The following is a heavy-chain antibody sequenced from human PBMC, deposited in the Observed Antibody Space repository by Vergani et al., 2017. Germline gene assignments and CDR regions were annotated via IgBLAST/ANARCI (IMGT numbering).Heavy chain of an antibody. D-gene: IGHD6-13*01. CDR1: GGSISSYY. J-gene: IGHJ4*02. V-gene: IGHV4-59*01. CDR2: IYYSGST. Sequence: QVQLQESGPGLVKPSETLSLTCTVSGGSISSYYWSWIRQPPGKGLEWIGYIYYSGSTNYNPSLKSRVTISVDTSKNQFSLNLGSVTAADTAVYYCARGGYSSSDYWGQGTLVTVSS. CDR3: ARGGYSSSDY.